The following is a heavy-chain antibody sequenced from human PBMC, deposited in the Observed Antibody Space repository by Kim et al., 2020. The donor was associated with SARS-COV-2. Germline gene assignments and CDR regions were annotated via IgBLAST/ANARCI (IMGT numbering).Heavy chain of an antibody. Sequence: SVKVSCKASGGTFSSYAISWVRQAPGQGLEWMGGIIPIFGTANYAQKFQGRVTITADESTSTAYMELSSLRSEDTAVYYCARGNPTLGDYGDYDYYYYGMDVWGQGTTVTVSS. CDR3: ARGNPTLGDYGDYDYYYYGMDV. CDR1: GGTFSSYA. V-gene: IGHV1-69*13. D-gene: IGHD4-17*01. CDR2: IIPIFGTA. J-gene: IGHJ6*02.